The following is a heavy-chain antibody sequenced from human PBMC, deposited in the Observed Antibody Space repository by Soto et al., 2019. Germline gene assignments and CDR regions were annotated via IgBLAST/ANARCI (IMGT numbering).Heavy chain of an antibody. J-gene: IGHJ6*02. CDR2: ISSNGGST. V-gene: IGHV3-64D*06. Sequence: GGSLRLSCSASGFTFSSYAMHWVRQAPGKGLEYVSAISSNGGSTYYADSVKGRFTISRDNSKNTLYLQMSSLRAEDTAVYYCVKDRPCGGDCSLRYGMDVWGQGTTVTVSS. CDR3: VKDRPCGGDCSLRYGMDV. CDR1: GFTFSSYA. D-gene: IGHD2-21*02.